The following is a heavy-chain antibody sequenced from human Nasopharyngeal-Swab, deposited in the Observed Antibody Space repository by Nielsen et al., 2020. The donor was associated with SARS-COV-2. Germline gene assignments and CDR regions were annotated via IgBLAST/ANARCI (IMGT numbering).Heavy chain of an antibody. CDR3: AGVLFTYFHY. J-gene: IGHJ4*02. CDR1: GGSISSGGYY. CDR2: IYYSGST. D-gene: IGHD2/OR15-2a*01. V-gene: IGHV4-31*03. Sequence: SETLSLTCTVSGGSISSGGYYWSWIRQHPGKGLEWIWYIYYSGSTYYNPSLKSRVTISVDTSKNQFSLKLSSVTAADTAVYYCAGVLFTYFHYWGQGTLVTVSS.